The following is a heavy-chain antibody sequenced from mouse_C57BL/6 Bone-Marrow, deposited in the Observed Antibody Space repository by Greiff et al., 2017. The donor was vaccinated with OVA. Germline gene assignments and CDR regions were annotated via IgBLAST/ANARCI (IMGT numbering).Heavy chain of an antibody. D-gene: IGHD1-1*01. CDR1: GFTFSDYY. J-gene: IGHJ3*01. CDR3: ARQVYYCGSSGAWFAY. CDR2: ISNGGGST. Sequence: EVMLVESGGGLVQPGGSLKLSCTASGFTFSDYYMYWVRQTPEKRLGWVAYISNGGGSTTYPDTVKGRFTISRDKAKNTLYLQMSRLKSEDTAMDYCARQVYYCGSSGAWFAYWGQGTLVTVSA. V-gene: IGHV5-12*01.